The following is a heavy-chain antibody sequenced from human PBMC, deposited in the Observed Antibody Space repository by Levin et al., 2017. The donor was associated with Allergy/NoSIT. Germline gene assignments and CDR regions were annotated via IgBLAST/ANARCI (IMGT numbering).Heavy chain of an antibody. CDR3: ARVVDYDILTGYYSPYYFDY. J-gene: IGHJ4*02. CDR1: GGSISSGDHY. CDR2: IYYSGTT. Sequence: PSETLSLTCTVSGGSISSGDHYWSWIRQPPGKGLEWIGYIYYSGTTYYNPSLKGRLSMAIDTTRNQFSLRLNSVTAADTAVYYCARVVDYDILTGYYSPYYFDYWGQGTLVTVSS. D-gene: IGHD3-9*01. V-gene: IGHV4-30-4*01.